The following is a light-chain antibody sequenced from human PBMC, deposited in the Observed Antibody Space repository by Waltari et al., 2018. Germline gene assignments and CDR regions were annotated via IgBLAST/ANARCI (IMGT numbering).Light chain of an antibody. V-gene: IGKV4-1*01. J-gene: IGKJ2*01. CDR1: QSVLYSSNNKNY. CDR2: WAS. Sequence: DIVMTQSPESLAVSLGERATINCKSSQSVLYSSNNKNYLAWYQQKPGQPPKLLIYWASTRESGVPDRFSGSGSGTDFTLTISSLQAEDVAVYYCQQYYSTPPMHTFGQGTKLEIK. CDR3: QQYYSTPPMHT.